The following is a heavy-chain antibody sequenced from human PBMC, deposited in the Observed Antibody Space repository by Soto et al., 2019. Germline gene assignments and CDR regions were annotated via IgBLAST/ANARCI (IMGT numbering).Heavy chain of an antibody. V-gene: IGHV2-5*01. J-gene: IGHJ4*02. CDR2: IYWNGDK. CDR1: GFSLSTSGVG. Sequence: SGPTLVNPTQTLTLTCTFSGFSLSTSGVGVGWIRQPPGKALEWLALIYWNGDKRYSPSLKSRLTIAKDTSKNQVVLNMTNMDPVDTATYFCARRPRYSNYVDYWGQGTLVTVSS. D-gene: IGHD4-4*01. CDR3: ARRPRYSNYVDY.